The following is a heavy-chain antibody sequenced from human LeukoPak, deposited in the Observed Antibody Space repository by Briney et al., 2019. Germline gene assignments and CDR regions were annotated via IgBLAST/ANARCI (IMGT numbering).Heavy chain of an antibody. CDR3: AGGVNCTNGVCYTHYFDY. J-gene: IGHJ4*02. D-gene: IGHD2-8*01. CDR2: IIPIFGTA. V-gene: IGHV1-69*05. CDR1: GGTFSSYA. Sequence: SVKVSCKASGGTFSSYAISWVRQAPGQGPEWMGGIIPIFGTANYAQKFHGRVTITTDESTSTAYMELSSLRSEDTAVYYCAGGVNCTNGVCYTHYFDYWGQGTLVTVSS.